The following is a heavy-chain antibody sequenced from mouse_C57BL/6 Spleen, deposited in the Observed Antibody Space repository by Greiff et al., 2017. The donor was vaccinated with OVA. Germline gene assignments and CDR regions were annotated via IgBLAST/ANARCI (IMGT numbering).Heavy chain of an antibody. CDR3: ARGDDALYAMDY. D-gene: IGHD2-12*01. CDR1: GYAFSSSW. CDR2: IYPGDGDT. Sequence: VQLQQSGPELVKPGASVKISCKASGYAFSSSWMNWVKQRPGKGLEWIGRIYPGDGDTNYNGKFKGKATLTADKSASTAYMQLSSLTSEDSAVYFCARGDDALYAMDYWGQGTSVTVSS. V-gene: IGHV1-82*01. J-gene: IGHJ4*01.